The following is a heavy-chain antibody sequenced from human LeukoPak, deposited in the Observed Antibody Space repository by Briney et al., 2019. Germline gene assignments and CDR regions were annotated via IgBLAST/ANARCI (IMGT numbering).Heavy chain of an antibody. Sequence: SETLSLTCTVSGGSISSSSYYWGWIRQPPGKGLEWIGSIYYSGSTYYNPSLKSRVTISVDTSKNQFSLKLSSVTAADTAVYYCARLNSDSSGYYYYYYYMDVWGKGTTVTVSS. V-gene: IGHV4-39*01. J-gene: IGHJ6*03. CDR2: IYYSGST. CDR3: ARLNSDSSGYYYYYYYMDV. CDR1: GGSISSSSYY. D-gene: IGHD3-22*01.